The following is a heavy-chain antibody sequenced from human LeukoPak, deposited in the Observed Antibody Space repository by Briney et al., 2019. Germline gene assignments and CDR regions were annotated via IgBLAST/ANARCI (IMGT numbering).Heavy chain of an antibody. V-gene: IGHV1-8*01. J-gene: IGHJ4*02. CDR2: MNPNRGNT. CDR3: ARGRDIVLMVYASPSRYFDY. D-gene: IGHD2-8*01. CDR1: GYTYISYD. Sequence: GSVTVSCKASGYTYISYDINGVRPASGQGVEGMGWMNPNRGNTGYAQRFQGRVTMTRNTSISTAYMEMSSLRSEDTAVYYCARGRDIVLMVYASPSRYFDYWGQGTLVTVSS.